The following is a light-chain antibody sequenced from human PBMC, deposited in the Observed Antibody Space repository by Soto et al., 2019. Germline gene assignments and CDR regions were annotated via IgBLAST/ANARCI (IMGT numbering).Light chain of an antibody. J-gene: IGKJ1*01. Sequence: EIVLTQSPGTLSLSPGEGATLSCRASRGLSDTTLAWYQKKPGQAPSLLLYDSSRRAPGVQHRFSGSGSGTEVTLTISRVEPHDFAVYYCQQYDLSPQTFGVGSRVEIK. CDR3: QQYDLSPQT. CDR1: RGLSDTT. CDR2: DSS. V-gene: IGKV3-20*01.